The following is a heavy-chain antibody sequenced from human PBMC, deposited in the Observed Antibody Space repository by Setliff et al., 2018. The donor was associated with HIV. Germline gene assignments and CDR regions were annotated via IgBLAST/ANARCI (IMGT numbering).Heavy chain of an antibody. D-gene: IGHD1-1*01. Sequence: PGGSLRLSCAASGFTFSSCGMNWVRQAPGKGLEWVSSISSSGITSYSANSVKGRFTISRDNSKNTLYLQMNSLRAEDTAVYFCAKYTRGGSILYYMDVWGKGTTVTVSS. CDR3: AKYTRGGSILYYMDV. CDR2: ISSSGITS. J-gene: IGHJ6*03. CDR1: GFTFSSCG. V-gene: IGHV3-23*01.